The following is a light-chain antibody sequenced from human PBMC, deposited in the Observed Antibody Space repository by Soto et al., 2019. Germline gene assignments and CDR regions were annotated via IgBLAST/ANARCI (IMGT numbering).Light chain of an antibody. CDR3: QQRSNWPIT. CDR2: DTS. CDR1: HSVSKF. V-gene: IGKV3-11*01. J-gene: IGKJ5*01. Sequence: EIVLTQSPGTLSFSPGKRATLSCRASHSVSKFLAWYHQKPGQAPRRLLYDTSNRATGIPARFSGSGSGTDFTLNIKNLDPEDFAVYYCQQRSNWPITFGQGTRLENK.